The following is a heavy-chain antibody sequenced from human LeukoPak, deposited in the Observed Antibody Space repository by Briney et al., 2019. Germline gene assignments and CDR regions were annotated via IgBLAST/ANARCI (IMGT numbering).Heavy chain of an antibody. CDR2: IYYSGST. D-gene: IGHD1-1*01. CDR3: ATFLNFDAFGI. CDR1: GGSISNSRDY. J-gene: IGHJ3*02. V-gene: IGHV4-39*01. Sequence: PSETLSLTCTVSGGSISNSRDYWGWIRQPPGKGLEWIGSIYYSGSTYYNPSLKSRVTVSADTSKNQFSLKLSSVAAADTAVYFCATFLNFDAFGIWGQGTMVTVSS.